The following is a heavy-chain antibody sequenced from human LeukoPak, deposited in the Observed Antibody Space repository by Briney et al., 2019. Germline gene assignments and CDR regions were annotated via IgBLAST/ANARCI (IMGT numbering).Heavy chain of an antibody. CDR1: GFAFSNYV. V-gene: IGHV3-64*01. CDR3: ARDRDDGFAFDI. J-gene: IGHJ3*02. D-gene: IGHD5-24*01. CDR2: IMPNGETR. Sequence: GGSLRLSCAASGFAFSNYVMHWVRQAPGRGLEYVSAIMPNGETRGYANSMKGRFTISRDNSKNTLYLQMGGLRAEDMAIYYCARDRDDGFAFDIWGPGTLVTVSS.